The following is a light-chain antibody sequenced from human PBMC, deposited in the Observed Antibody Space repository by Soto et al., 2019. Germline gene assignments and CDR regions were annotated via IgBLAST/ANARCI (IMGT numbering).Light chain of an antibody. Sequence: QITQSPASLSASVGDGGTTTPPASQSISSYLNWYQHKPGKAPNLLIYAASSLQSGVPPRFSGSGSGTDFTLTISSLQPEDFAVYYCQQHNNWPPFTFGQGTRVEIK. CDR1: QSISSY. CDR3: QQHNNWPPFT. CDR2: AAS. V-gene: IGKV1-39*01. J-gene: IGKJ5*01.